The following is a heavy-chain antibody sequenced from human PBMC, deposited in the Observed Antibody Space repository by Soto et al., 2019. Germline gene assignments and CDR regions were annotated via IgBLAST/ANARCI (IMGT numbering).Heavy chain of an antibody. D-gene: IGHD1-26*01. J-gene: IGHJ5*02. V-gene: IGHV3-48*03. CDR3: ASPYNSGSYGWFDP. CDR1: GFTFSSYE. Sequence: GSLRLSCAASGFTFSSYEMNWVRQAPGKGLEWVSYISSSGSTIYYADSVKGRFTISRDNAKNSLYLQMNSLRAEDTAVYYCASPYNSGSYGWFDPWGQGTLVTVSS. CDR2: ISSSGSTI.